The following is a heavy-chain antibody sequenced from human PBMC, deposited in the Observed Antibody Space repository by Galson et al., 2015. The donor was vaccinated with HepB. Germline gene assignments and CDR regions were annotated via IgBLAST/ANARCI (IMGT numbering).Heavy chain of an antibody. CDR3: AREAVLYYFDY. CDR1: GGSISSGDYY. CDR2: IYYSGST. J-gene: IGHJ4*02. Sequence: TLSLTCTVSGGSISSGDYYWSWIRQPPGKGLEWIGYIYYSGSTYYNPSLKSRVTISVDTSKNQFSLKLSSVTAADTAVYYCAREAVLYYFDYWGQGTLVTVSS. D-gene: IGHD6-19*01. V-gene: IGHV4-30-4*01.